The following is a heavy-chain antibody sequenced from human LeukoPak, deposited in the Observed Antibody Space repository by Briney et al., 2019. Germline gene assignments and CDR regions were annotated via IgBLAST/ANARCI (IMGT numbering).Heavy chain of an antibody. Sequence: GGSLRLSCAASGFTFSSYAMHWVRQAPGKGLEWVAVISYDGSNKYCADSVKGRFTISRDNSKNTLYLQMNSLRVEDTAVYYCARDPLGTRPGFDYWGQGTLVTVSS. D-gene: IGHD1-1*01. V-gene: IGHV3-30*04. J-gene: IGHJ4*02. CDR2: ISYDGSNK. CDR3: ARDPLGTRPGFDY. CDR1: GFTFSSYA.